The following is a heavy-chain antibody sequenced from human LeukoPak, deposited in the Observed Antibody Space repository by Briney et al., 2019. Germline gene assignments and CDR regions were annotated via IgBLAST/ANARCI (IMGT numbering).Heavy chain of an antibody. V-gene: IGHV3-23*01. D-gene: IGHD2-2*01. CDR3: AKDGRSSTPGY. Sequence: GGSLRLSCAASGFTFSSYSMNWVRQAPGKGLEWVSGISGSGGSTYYADSVKGRFTISRDNSKNTLYLQMNSLRAEDTAVYYCAKDGRSSTPGYWGQGTLVTVSS. CDR1: GFTFSSYS. CDR2: ISGSGGST. J-gene: IGHJ4*02.